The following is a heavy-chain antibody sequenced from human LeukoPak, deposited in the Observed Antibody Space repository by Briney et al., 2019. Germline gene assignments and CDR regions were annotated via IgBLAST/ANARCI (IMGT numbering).Heavy chain of an antibody. Sequence: GGSLRLSCAASGFTFSSYSMNWVRQAPGKGLEWVSSISSSSSYIYYADSVKGRFTISRDSAKNSLYLQMNSLRAEDTAVYYCARGGRDTATFDYWGQGTLVTVSS. J-gene: IGHJ4*02. CDR2: ISSSSSYI. V-gene: IGHV3-21*01. CDR3: ARGGRDTATFDY. D-gene: IGHD5-18*01. CDR1: GFTFSSYS.